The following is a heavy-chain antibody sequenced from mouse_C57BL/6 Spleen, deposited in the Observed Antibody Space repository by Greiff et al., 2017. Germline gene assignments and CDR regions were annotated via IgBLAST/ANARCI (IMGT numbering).Heavy chain of an antibody. D-gene: IGHD4-1*01. CDR2: IYPGDGDT. CDR3: ARERGTGYFDY. V-gene: IGHV1-82*01. CDR1: GYAFSSSW. Sequence: LVESGPELVKPGASVKISCKASGYAFSSSWMNWVKQRPGKGLEWIGRIYPGDGDTNYNGKFKGKATLTADKSSSTAYMQLSSLTSEDSAVYFCARERGTGYFDYWGQGTTLTVSS. J-gene: IGHJ2*01.